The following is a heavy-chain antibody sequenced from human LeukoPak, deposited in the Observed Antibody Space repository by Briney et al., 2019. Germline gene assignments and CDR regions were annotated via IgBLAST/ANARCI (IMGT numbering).Heavy chain of an antibody. CDR2: ISYDGSNK. V-gene: IGHV3-30*18. Sequence: GGSLRLSCAASGFTFSSYGMHWVRQAPGARLEWPAVISYDGSNKYYADSVKGRFTISRDNSKNTLYLQMNSLRAEDTAVYYCAKEVQLWSYQIDYWGQGTLVTVSS. CDR3: AKEVQLWSYQIDY. J-gene: IGHJ4*02. CDR1: GFTFSSYG. D-gene: IGHD5-18*01.